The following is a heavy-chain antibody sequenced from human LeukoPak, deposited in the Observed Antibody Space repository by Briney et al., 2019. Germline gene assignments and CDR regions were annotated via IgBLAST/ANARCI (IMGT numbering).Heavy chain of an antibody. J-gene: IGHJ4*02. CDR2: INPNGDDT. CDR3: ATDPPNPGIYYDY. Sequence: ASVKVSCTASGYTFSGHYMHWVRQAPGQGLEWMGWINPNGDDTNYAQKFQGRVTMTRDTSISTAYMELNRLRADDTALYYCATDPPNPGIYYDYWGQGTLVTVSS. CDR1: GYTFSGHY. V-gene: IGHV1-2*02. D-gene: IGHD3-10*01.